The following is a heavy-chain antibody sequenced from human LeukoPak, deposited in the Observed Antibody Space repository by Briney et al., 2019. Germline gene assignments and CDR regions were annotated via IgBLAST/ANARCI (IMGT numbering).Heavy chain of an antibody. D-gene: IGHD6-19*01. CDR3: ARGERSGAYDY. CDR2: LNPSGGST. J-gene: IGHJ4*02. CDR1: GYTFTSYY. V-gene: IGHV1-46*01. Sequence: ASVKVSFKASGYTFTSYYMHWVRQAPGQGLEWMGILNPSGGSTNYAQKFQGRVTMTRDMSTSTVYMELSSLRSEDTAIYYCARGERSGAYDYWGQGTLVTVSS.